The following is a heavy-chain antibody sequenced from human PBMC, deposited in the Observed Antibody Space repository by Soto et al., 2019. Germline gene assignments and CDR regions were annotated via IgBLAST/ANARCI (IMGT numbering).Heavy chain of an antibody. CDR1: GGSISSYY. CDR3: ASLTGDNYFDY. Sequence: SETPSLTCTVSGGSISSYYWSWIRQPPGKGLEWIGYIYYSGSTNYNPSLKSRVTISVDTSKNQFSLKLSSVTAADTAVYYCASLTGDNYFDYWGQGTLVTVSS. V-gene: IGHV4-59*08. J-gene: IGHJ4*02. CDR2: IYYSGST. D-gene: IGHD7-27*01.